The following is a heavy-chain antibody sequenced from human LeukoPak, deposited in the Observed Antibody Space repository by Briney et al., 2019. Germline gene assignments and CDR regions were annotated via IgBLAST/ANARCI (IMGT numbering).Heavy chain of an antibody. V-gene: IGHV3-72*01. CDR1: GFSISDHY. Sequence: GGSLRLSCAASGFSISDHYMYWVRQAPGKGLEWVGRTRNKANSYTTEYAAPVKGRFTISREDSKNSLYLQMNSLKTEDTAMYYCARLRRSSDDYWGQGTLVIVSS. D-gene: IGHD4-23*01. CDR2: TRNKANSYTT. CDR3: ARLRRSSDDY. J-gene: IGHJ4*02.